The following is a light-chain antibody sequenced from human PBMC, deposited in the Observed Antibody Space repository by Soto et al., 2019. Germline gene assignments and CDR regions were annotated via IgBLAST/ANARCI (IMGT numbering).Light chain of an antibody. CDR3: QKYSSVPV. CDR2: AAS. V-gene: IGKV1-27*01. J-gene: IGKJ3*01. Sequence: DIQMTQSPTSLSASVGDRVTITCRASQGIRNSVAWYQQIPGKAPKLLIYAASTLQSGVPSRFSGSGSGTAFTLTINGLQPEDVATYSCQKYSSVPVFGPGTKVEIK. CDR1: QGIRNS.